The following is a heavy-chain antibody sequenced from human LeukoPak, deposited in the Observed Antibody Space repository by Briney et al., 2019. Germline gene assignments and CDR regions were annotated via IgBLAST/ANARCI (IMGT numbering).Heavy chain of an antibody. CDR2: ISYDGSNK. J-gene: IGHJ4*02. D-gene: IGHD1-26*01. Sequence: GRSLRLSCAASGFTFSSYAIHWVRQAPGKGLEWVAVISYDGSNKYYADSVKGRFTISRDNSKNTLYLQMNSLRAEDTAVYYCARDSSQWELWGYFDYWGQGTLVTVSS. CDR3: ARDSSQWELWGYFDY. CDR1: GFTFSSYA. V-gene: IGHV3-30*04.